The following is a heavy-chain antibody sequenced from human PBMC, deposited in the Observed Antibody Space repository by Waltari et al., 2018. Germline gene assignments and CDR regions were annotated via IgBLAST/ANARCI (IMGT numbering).Heavy chain of an antibody. J-gene: IGHJ4*02. CDR3: ARHTWELAAVDY. V-gene: IGHV5-10-1*03. Sequence: DVQLVQSGAEVKKPGASLRISCTGSGYSFTSYWLRWLRQMPGKGLEWMGRIDPSDSYTNYSPSFQGHVTISADKAISTAYLQWSSLKASDTAMYYCARHTWELAAVDYWGQGTLVTVSS. D-gene: IGHD1-26*01. CDR1: GYSFTSYW. CDR2: IDPSDSYT.